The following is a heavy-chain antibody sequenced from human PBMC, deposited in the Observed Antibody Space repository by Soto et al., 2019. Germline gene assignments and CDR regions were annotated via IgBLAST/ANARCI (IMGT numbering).Heavy chain of an antibody. CDR2: INPNSGNT. J-gene: IGHJ6*03. D-gene: IGHD3-3*01. CDR1: GYTFTTYY. CDR3: ARGRRITIFGVVIMTYYMDV. V-gene: IGHV1-8*02. Sequence: ASVKVSCKASGYTFTTYYIHWVRQAHGQGPEWMGVINPNSGNTTYAQKFQGRVTMTRNTSISTAYMELSSLRSEDTAVYYCARGRRITIFGVVIMTYYMDVWGKGTTVTVSS.